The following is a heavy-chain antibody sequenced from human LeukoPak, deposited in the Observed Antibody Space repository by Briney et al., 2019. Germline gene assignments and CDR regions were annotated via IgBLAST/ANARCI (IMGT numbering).Heavy chain of an antibody. Sequence: ASVKVSCKASGYTFTSYDINWVRQATGQGLEWMGWMNPNSGNTGYAQKFQGRVTMTRNASITTAYMELSSLRSEDTAVYYCARGDGASYPNFDYWGQGTPVTVSS. V-gene: IGHV1-8*02. J-gene: IGHJ4*02. CDR1: GYTFTSYD. CDR3: ARGDGASYPNFDY. CDR2: MNPNSGNT. D-gene: IGHD4/OR15-4a*01.